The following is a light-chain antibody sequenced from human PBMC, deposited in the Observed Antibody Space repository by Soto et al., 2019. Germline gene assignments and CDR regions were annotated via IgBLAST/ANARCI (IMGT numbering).Light chain of an antibody. CDR3: QRSGSSSI. J-gene: IGKJ1*01. V-gene: IGKV3-20*01. CDR2: GAS. CDR1: QSVSNNY. Sequence: LSQVPQTRYPRKSVDLAGRASQSVSNNYLAWYQQKPGQAPRLLIYGASNRATGIPDRFSGSGSGTDFTLTISRLEPDDFAVYYGQRSGSSSIIGLGTKVDIK.